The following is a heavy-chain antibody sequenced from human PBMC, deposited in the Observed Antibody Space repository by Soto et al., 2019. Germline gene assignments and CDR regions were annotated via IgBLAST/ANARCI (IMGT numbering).Heavy chain of an antibody. Sequence: SETLSLTCTVSGGSISSGGYYWSWIRQHPGKGLEWIGYIYYSGSTYYNPSLKSRVTISVDTSKNQFSLKLSSVTAADTAVYYCARGSGGYCSGGSCYYDYWGQGTLVTV. J-gene: IGHJ4*02. D-gene: IGHD2-15*01. CDR3: ARGSGGYCSGGSCYYDY. V-gene: IGHV4-31*03. CDR2: IYYSGST. CDR1: GGSISSGGYY.